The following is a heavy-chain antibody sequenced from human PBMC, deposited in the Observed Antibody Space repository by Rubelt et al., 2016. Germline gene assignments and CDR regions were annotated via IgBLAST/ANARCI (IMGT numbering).Heavy chain of an antibody. CDR1: GGSFSGYY. CDR3: ARGVAAAGSSYYYGMDV. J-gene: IGHJ6*02. CDR2: INHSGST. Sequence: QVRLQQWGAGLLKPSETLSLTCAVYGGSFSGYYWSWIRQPPGKGLEWIGEINHSGSTNYNPSLKSRVTISVDTSKNQFSLKLSSVTAADTAVYYCARGVAAAGSSYYYGMDVWGQGTTVTVSS. D-gene: IGHD6-13*01. V-gene: IGHV4-34*01.